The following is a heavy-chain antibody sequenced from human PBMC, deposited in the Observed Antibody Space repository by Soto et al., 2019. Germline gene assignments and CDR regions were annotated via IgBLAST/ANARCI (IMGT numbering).Heavy chain of an antibody. J-gene: IGHJ6*04. CDR2: IIPVFGIV. CDR1: GGTLSNSA. Sequence: QLQLAQSGADVKKAGSSVKVSCKASGGTLSNSAFSWVRQAPGQGLEWMGGIIPVFGIVNYAQKFQDRVTIIADESTGTAYMGLRSLRSEDTAVFVCATGRIVVVGSRAYYGMDVWGEGPTVTVSS. V-gene: IGHV1-69*19. D-gene: IGHD3-22*01. CDR3: ATGRIVVVGSRAYYGMDV.